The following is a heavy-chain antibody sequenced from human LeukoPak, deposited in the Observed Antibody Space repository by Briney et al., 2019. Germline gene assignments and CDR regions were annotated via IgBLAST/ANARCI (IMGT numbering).Heavy chain of an antibody. J-gene: IGHJ3*01. Sequence: GGSLRLSCAASGFTFNVYAMYWVRQAPGRGLGWVSTIGTPDPMYYANSVKGRFTISRDDSKNTLFLQMNSLRAEDSATYYCAKDRENGNGIWDAFDVWGQGTVAAVSS. D-gene: IGHD3-3*02. V-gene: IGHV3-23*01. CDR3: AKDRENGNGIWDAFDV. CDR2: IGTPDPM. CDR1: GFTFNVYA.